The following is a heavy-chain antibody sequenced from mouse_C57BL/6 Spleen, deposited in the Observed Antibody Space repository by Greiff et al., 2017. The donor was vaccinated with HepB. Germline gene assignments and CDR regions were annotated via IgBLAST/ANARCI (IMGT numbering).Heavy chain of an antibody. Sequence: QVQLQQSGAELVKPGASVKLSCKASGYTFTSYWMHWVKQRPGRALEWIGRIDPNSGGTKYNEKFKSKATLTVDKPSSTAYMQLSSLTSEDSAVYSCAIHWITTVVEGAWFAYWGQGTLVTVSA. CDR2: IDPNSGGT. CDR3: AIHWITTVVEGAWFAY. J-gene: IGHJ3*01. CDR1: GYTFTSYW. D-gene: IGHD1-1*01. V-gene: IGHV1-72*01.